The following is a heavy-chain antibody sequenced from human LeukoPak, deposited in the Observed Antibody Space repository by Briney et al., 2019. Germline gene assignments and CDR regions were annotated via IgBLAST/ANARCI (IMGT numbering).Heavy chain of an antibody. D-gene: IGHD3-16*01. CDR3: ARDPPSRGTRYFDY. CDR1: GFTFSSYS. CDR2: ISSSSSYI. J-gene: IGHJ4*02. Sequence: GGSLRLSCAASGFTFSSYSMNWVRQAPGKGLEWVSCISSSSSYIHYADSVKGRFTISRGNAKNSLYLQMDSLRAEDTAVYYCARDPPSRGTRYFDYWGQGTLVTVSS. V-gene: IGHV3-21*01.